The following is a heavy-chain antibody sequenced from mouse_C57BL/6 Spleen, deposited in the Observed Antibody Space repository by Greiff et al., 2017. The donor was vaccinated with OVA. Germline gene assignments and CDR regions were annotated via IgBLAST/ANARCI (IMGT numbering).Heavy chain of an antibody. Sequence: VQLQQSGAELVKPGASVKLSCKASGYTFTEYTIHWVKQRSGQGLEWIGWFYPGSGSIKYNEKFKDKATLTADKSSSTVYMELSSLTSEDSAVYFCARHEEGLSADYDGSSPYAMDYWGQGTSVTVSS. CDR2: FYPGSGSI. D-gene: IGHD1-1*01. J-gene: IGHJ4*01. V-gene: IGHV1-62-2*01. CDR1: GYTFTEYT. CDR3: ARHEEGLSADYDGSSPYAMDY.